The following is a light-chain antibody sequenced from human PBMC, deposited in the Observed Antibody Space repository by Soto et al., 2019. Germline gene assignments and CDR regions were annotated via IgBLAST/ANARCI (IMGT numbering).Light chain of an antibody. CDR2: EDN. CDR3: CSYAGSSTFSGV. V-gene: IGLV2-23*02. Sequence: QSALTQPASVSGSPGQSITMSCTGTSSDVGSYNLVAWYQQHPGKAPKLMIYEDNKRPSGVSNRFSGSKSGNTASLTISGLQAEDEADYYCCSYAGSSTFSGVFGGGTKLTVL. CDR1: SSDVGSYNL. J-gene: IGLJ3*02.